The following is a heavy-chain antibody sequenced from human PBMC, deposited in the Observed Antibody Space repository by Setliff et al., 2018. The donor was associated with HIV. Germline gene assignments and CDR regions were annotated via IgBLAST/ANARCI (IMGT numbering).Heavy chain of an antibody. D-gene: IGHD2-15*01. CDR3: AKTLPTLYPPHDYYFAMDV. Sequence: GESLKISCAASGFTFNSYAMSWVRQAPGKGLEWVPFIRCAGTDKCYLDSVQGRFTISRDNSKNTLYLQMNSLRAEDTAVYYCAKTLPTLYPPHDYYFAMDVWGQGTTVTVSS. CDR1: GFTFNSYA. CDR2: IRCAGTDK. J-gene: IGHJ6*02. V-gene: IGHV3-23*03.